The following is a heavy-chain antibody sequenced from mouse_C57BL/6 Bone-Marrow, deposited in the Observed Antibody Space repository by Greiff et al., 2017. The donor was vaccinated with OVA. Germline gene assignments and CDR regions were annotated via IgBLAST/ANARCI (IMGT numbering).Heavy chain of an antibody. CDR3: ARGGGSSYEGYFDY. Sequence: VQLQQSGPELVKPGASVKMSCKASGYTFTDYNMHWVKQSHGKSLEWIGYINPNNGGTSYNQKFKGKATLTVNKSSSTAYMELRSLTSEDSAVYYGARGGGSSYEGYFDYWGQGTTLTVSS. CDR1: GYTFTDYN. V-gene: IGHV1-22*01. J-gene: IGHJ2*01. CDR2: INPNNGGT. D-gene: IGHD1-1*01.